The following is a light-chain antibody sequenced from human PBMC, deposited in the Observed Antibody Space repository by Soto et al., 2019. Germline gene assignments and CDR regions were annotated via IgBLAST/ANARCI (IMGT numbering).Light chain of an antibody. V-gene: IGLV2-14*01. CDR1: SSDVGGYNY. Sequence: QSALTQPASVSGSPGQSITISCTGISSDVGGYNYVSWYQQHPGKAPKLMIYDVSNRPSGVSNRFSGSKSGNTASLTIFGLQAEDEADYYCSSYTSSSTLGVFGTGTKVTVL. J-gene: IGLJ1*01. CDR2: DVS. CDR3: SSYTSSSTLGV.